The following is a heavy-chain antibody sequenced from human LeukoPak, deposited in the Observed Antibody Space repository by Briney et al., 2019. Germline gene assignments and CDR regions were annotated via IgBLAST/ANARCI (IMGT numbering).Heavy chain of an antibody. CDR1: GFTFSSYA. D-gene: IGHD4-17*01. Sequence: TGGSLRLSCAASGFTFSSYAMSWVRQAPGKGLEWVSAISGSGGSTYYADSVKGRFTISRDNSKNTLYLQMNSLRAEDTAVYYCAKDRIRYGDYGSAFDIWGQGTMVTVSS. CDR2: ISGSGGST. V-gene: IGHV3-23*01. J-gene: IGHJ3*02. CDR3: AKDRIRYGDYGSAFDI.